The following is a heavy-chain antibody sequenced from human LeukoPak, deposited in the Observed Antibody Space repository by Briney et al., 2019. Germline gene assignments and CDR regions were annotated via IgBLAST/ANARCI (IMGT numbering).Heavy chain of an antibody. Sequence: GGSLRLSCAASGFTFSSYAMSWVRQAPGKGMAWVSAISGSGGSTYYADSVKGRSTISRDNSKNTLYLQMNSLRAEDTAVYYCAKFVLTATPYYFDYWGQGTLVTVSS. D-gene: IGHD2-15*01. CDR3: AKFVLTATPYYFDY. CDR2: ISGSGGST. CDR1: GFTFSSYA. V-gene: IGHV3-23*01. J-gene: IGHJ4*02.